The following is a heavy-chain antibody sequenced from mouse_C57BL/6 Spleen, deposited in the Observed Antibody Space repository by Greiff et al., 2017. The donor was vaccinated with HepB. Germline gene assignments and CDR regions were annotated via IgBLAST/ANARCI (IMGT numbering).Heavy chain of an antibody. CDR3: ARVHYYGLDY. D-gene: IGHD1-1*01. J-gene: IGHJ2*01. V-gene: IGHV1-26*01. CDR1: GYTFTDYY. Sequence: VQLQQSGPELVKPGASVKISCKASGYTFTDYYMNWVKQSHGKSLEWIGDINPNNGGTSYNQKFKGKATLTADKSSSTAYMELRSLTSEDSAVYDCARVHYYGLDYWGQGTTLTVSS. CDR2: INPNNGGT.